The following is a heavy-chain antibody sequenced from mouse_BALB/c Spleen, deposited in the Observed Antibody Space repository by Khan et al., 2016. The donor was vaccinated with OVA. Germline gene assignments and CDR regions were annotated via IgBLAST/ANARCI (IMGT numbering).Heavy chain of an antibody. V-gene: IGHV14-3*02. CDR3: VRDYWDVFAY. CDR2: IDPANGNT. D-gene: IGHD4-1*01. CDR1: GFNIKDTY. J-gene: IGHJ3*01. Sequence: IQLVQSGAELVKPGASVKLSCTASGFNIKDTYIHWVKQRPEQGLEWIGRIDPANGNTKYDPKFQGKATKTADTSSNTAYLQLSSLTSEDTAVYYCVRDYWDVFAYWGQGTLVTVSA.